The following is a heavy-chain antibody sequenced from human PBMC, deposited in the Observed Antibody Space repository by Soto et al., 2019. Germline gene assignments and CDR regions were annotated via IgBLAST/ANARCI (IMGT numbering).Heavy chain of an antibody. CDR1: GYSFTSYW. D-gene: IGHD6-6*01. CDR2: IDPSDSYT. V-gene: IGHV5-10-1*01. Sequence: PGESLKISCKGSGYSFTSYWISWVRQMPGKGLEWMGRIDPSDSYTNYSPSFQGHVTISADKSISTAYLQWSSLKASDTAMYYCASCIAARSYYGMDVWGQGTTVTVSS. CDR3: ASCIAARSYYGMDV. J-gene: IGHJ6*02.